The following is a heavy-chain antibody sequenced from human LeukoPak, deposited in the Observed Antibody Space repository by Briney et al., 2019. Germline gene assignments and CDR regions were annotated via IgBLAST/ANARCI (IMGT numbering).Heavy chain of an antibody. CDR2: ISGNGGST. V-gene: IGHV3-23*01. Sequence: PGGPLRLSCAASGFTFSSYAMSWVRQAPGRGLDWVSAISGNGGSTYYADSVKGRFTISRDNSKNTLYLQMNSLRAADTAVYYCARDYGDYRLFDYWGQGTLVTVSS. J-gene: IGHJ4*02. D-gene: IGHD4-17*01. CDR1: GFTFSSYA. CDR3: ARDYGDYRLFDY.